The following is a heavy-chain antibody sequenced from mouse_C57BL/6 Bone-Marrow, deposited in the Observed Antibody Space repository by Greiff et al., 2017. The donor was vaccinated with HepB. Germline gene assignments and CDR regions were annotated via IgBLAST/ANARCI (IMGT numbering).Heavy chain of an antibody. Sequence: VQLQQSGPELVKPGASVKISCKASGYTFTDYYMNWVKQSHGKSLEWIGDINPNNGGTSYNQKFKGKATLTVDKSSSTAYMELRSLTSEDSAVYYCARHYYYGSSYYAMDYWGQGTSVTVSS. CDR3: ARHYYYGSSYYAMDY. CDR1: GYTFTDYY. J-gene: IGHJ4*01. D-gene: IGHD1-1*01. CDR2: INPNNGGT. V-gene: IGHV1-26*01.